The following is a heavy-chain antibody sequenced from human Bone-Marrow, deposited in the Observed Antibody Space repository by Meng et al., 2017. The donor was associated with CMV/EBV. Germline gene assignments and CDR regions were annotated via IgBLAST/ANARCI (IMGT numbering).Heavy chain of an antibody. V-gene: IGHV1-69*05. CDR1: GGTFSSYA. D-gene: IGHD2-2*02. Sequence: SVKVSCKASGGTFSSYAINWVRQAPGQGLEWMGGIIPMFSTADYAQKFEGRVTITTDESTSTAYMEVTSLRSEDTAVYFCARAYCSSTTCYNRGYYVKGLDVWAQGTTVTVSS. CDR3: ARAYCSSTTCYNRGYYVKGLDV. CDR2: IIPMFSTA. J-gene: IGHJ6*02.